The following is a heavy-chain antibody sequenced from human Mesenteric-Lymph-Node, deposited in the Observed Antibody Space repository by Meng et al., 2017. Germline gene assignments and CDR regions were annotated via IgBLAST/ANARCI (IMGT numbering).Heavy chain of an antibody. CDR3: ARVGAYCGGDCYHPR. CDR2: IYHSGST. Sequence: QGQLQESGPGLVKPSGTLSLTCAVSGGSLGSRNWWSWVRQPPGKGLEWIGEIYHSGSTNYNPSLKSRVTISVDESKNQFSLRLSSVTAADTAVYYCARVGAYCGGDCYHPRWGQGTLVTVSS. D-gene: IGHD2-21*02. CDR1: GGSLGSRNW. J-gene: IGHJ4*02. V-gene: IGHV4-4*02.